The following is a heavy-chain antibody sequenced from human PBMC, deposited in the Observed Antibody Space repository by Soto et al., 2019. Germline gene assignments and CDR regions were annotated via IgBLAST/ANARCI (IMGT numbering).Heavy chain of an antibody. CDR1: GFTFSSYA. D-gene: IGHD3-3*01. CDR2: ISGSGGST. Sequence: EVQLLESGGGLVQPGGSLRLSCAASGFTFSSYAMSWVRQAPGKGLEWVSAISGSGGSTYYADSVKGRFTISRDNSKNTLYLQMNSLRAEDTAVYYCAKKARAVVLLRFLEWLGGLDYWGQGTLVTVSS. CDR3: AKKARAVVLLRFLEWLGGLDY. J-gene: IGHJ4*02. V-gene: IGHV3-23*01.